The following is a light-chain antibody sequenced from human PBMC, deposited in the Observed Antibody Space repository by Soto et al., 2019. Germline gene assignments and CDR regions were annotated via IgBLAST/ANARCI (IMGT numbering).Light chain of an antibody. V-gene: IGKV2D-29*01. CDR2: EVS. J-gene: IGKJ5*01. CDR1: QSLLHSDGKTY. CDR3: MQAKQLPIT. Sequence: IVMTQTPPSLSVTPGQPASISCKSSQSLLHSDGKTYLYWFLQKPGQPPQLLMYEVSNQFSGVPDRFSGGGSGTDFTLKISRVEADDAGVYHCMQAKQLPITFGQGTRLE.